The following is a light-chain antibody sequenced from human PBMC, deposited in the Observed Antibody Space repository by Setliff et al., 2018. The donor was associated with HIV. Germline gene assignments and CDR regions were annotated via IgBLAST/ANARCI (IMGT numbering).Light chain of an antibody. CDR2: EVS. CDR1: SSDVGTYNY. Sequence: QSALTQPASVSGSPGQSITISCTGTSSDVGTYNYVSWYQQHPGKVPKLIIYEVSNRPSGVSNRFSGSKSGNTASLTISGLQAEDEADYYCYSYVTTSTYVFGTGTKVTV. CDR3: YSYVTTSTYV. V-gene: IGLV2-14*01. J-gene: IGLJ1*01.